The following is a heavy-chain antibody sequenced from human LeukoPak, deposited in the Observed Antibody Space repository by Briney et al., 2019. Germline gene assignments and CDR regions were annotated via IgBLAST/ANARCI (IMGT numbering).Heavy chain of an antibody. V-gene: IGHV4-39*01. Sequence: PSETLSLTCSVSGGSISGSSYYWGWIRQPPGKGLEGIGKIDYCRSPYYIPSLTSRITISMDPSNNQFSLNLSSVTPAHTAVYYSARGSYDVLTGYSTLGEYWGQGTLVTVSS. CDR2: IDYCRSP. J-gene: IGHJ4*02. CDR3: ARGSYDVLTGYSTLGEY. D-gene: IGHD3-9*01. CDR1: GGSISGSSYY.